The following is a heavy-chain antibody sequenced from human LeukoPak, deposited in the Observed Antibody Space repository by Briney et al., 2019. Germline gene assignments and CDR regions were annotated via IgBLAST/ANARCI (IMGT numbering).Heavy chain of an antibody. CDR3: AREPPGGRFFDY. CDR1: GGSFSGYY. D-gene: IGHD3-16*01. CDR2: INHSGST. Sequence: SETLSLTCAVYGGSFSGYYWSWIRQPPGKGLEWIGEINHSGSTNYNPSLKSRVTISVDTSKNQFSLKLSSVTAADTAVYYCAREPPGGRFFDYWGQGTLVTASS. J-gene: IGHJ4*02. V-gene: IGHV4-34*01.